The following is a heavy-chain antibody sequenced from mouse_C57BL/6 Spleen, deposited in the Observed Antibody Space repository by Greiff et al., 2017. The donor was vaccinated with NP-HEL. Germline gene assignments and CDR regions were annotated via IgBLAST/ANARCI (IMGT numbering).Heavy chain of an antibody. J-gene: IGHJ3*01. CDR1: GFNIKDYY. V-gene: IGHV14-1*01. D-gene: IGHD2-4*01. Sequence: EVQLQESGAELVRPGASVKLSCTASGFNIKDYYMHWVKQRPEQGLEWIGRIDPEDGDTDYAPKFQGKATMTADTSSNTAYLQLSSLTSEDTAVYYCTVDYDYDGTPAWFAYWGQGTLVTVSA. CDR2: IDPEDGDT. CDR3: TVDYDYDGTPAWFAY.